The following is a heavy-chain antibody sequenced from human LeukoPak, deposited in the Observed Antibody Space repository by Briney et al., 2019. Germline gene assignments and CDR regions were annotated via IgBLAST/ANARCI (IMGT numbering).Heavy chain of an antibody. V-gene: IGHV3-74*01. J-gene: IGHJ5*02. CDR1: GFTFSSYW. CDR2: INSDGSST. CDR3: AKDWGLAAAGTVANWFDP. D-gene: IGHD6-13*01. Sequence: GGSLRLSCAAYGFTFSSYWMHWVRQAPGKGLGWVSSINSDGSSTSYADSVEGRFTISRDNPKNTLYLQMNSLRAEDTAVYYCAKDWGLAAAGTVANWFDPWGQGTLVTVSS.